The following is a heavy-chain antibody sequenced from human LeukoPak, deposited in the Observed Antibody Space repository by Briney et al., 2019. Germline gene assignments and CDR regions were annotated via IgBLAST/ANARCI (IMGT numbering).Heavy chain of an antibody. V-gene: IGHV4-38-2*02. Sequence: SETLSLTCTVSGYSISSGYYWGWIRQPPGKGLEWIGSIYHSGSAYYNPSLKSRVTISVDTSKNQFSLKLSSVTAADTAVYYCAAKGYSGYDRWGQGTLVTVSS. D-gene: IGHD5-12*01. CDR1: GYSISSGYY. CDR3: AAKGYSGYDR. J-gene: IGHJ4*02. CDR2: IYHSGSA.